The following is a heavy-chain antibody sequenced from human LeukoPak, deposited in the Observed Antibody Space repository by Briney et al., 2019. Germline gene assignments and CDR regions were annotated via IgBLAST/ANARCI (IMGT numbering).Heavy chain of an antibody. Sequence: PSETLSLTCTVSGGSISSSSYYWGWIRQPPGKGLEWIGSIYYSGSTYDNPSLKSRVTISVDTSKNQFSLKLSSVTAADSAVYYCARPGARSSWLGSFDYWGQGTLVTVSS. CDR3: ARPGARSSWLGSFDY. V-gene: IGHV4-39*01. CDR1: GGSISSSSYY. D-gene: IGHD6-13*01. CDR2: IYYSGST. J-gene: IGHJ4*02.